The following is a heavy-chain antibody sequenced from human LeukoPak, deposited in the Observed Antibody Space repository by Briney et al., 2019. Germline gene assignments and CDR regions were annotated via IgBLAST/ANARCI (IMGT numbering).Heavy chain of an antibody. V-gene: IGHV3-23*01. CDR1: GVTFSSYA. CDR3: AKDPGRRNLFDP. J-gene: IGHJ5*02. Sequence: GGSLRLSCAASGVTFSSYAMSWVRQAPGKGLEWVSAISGSGGSTYYADSVKGRFTISRDNSKNTLYLQMNSLGAEDTAVYYCAKDPGRRNLFDPWGQGTLVTVSS. CDR2: ISGSGGST.